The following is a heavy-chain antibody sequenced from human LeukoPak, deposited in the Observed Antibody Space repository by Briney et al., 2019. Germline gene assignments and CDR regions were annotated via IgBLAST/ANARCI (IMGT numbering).Heavy chain of an antibody. D-gene: IGHD2-21*01. CDR2: TYYRSKWYN. CDR1: GDSVSRNSGA. Sequence: SQTLSLTCAISGDSVSRNSGAWNWIRQSPSRGLEWLGRTYYRSKWYNDYAVSVKSRITINPDTSKNQLSLHLNSVTPEDTAVYYCASFRSIAGFDYWGQGTLVTVSS. CDR3: ASFRSIAGFDY. V-gene: IGHV6-1*01. J-gene: IGHJ4*02.